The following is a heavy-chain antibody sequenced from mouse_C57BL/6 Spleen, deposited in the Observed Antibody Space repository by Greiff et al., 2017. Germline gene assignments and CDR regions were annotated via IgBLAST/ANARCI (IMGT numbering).Heavy chain of an antibody. CDR3: AREVDYPYYAMDY. Sequence: QVQLQQSGPELVKPGASVKISCKASGYAFSSSWMNWVKQRPGKGLEWIGRIYPGDGDTTYNGKFKGKATLTADKSSSTAYMQLSSLTSEDSAVYFCAREVDYPYYAMDYGGQGTSVTVSS. CDR2: IYPGDGDT. CDR1: GYAFSSSW. J-gene: IGHJ4*01. D-gene: IGHD2-4*01. V-gene: IGHV1-82*01.